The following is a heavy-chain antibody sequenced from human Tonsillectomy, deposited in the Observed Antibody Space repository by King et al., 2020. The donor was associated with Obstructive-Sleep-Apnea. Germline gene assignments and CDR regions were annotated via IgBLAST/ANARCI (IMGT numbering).Heavy chain of an antibody. CDR1: GFTLSTSGGR. CDR3: AHMGITGTLY. V-gene: IGHV2-5*01. D-gene: IGHD1-20*01. Sequence: ITLKESGPTLVKPTQTLTLTCTFSGFTLSTSGGRVGWIRHPPGKALEGLAPIYLSDDKRYSPSLKSRLTITKDPSKNQVVLTMTNMDPVDTSTYYCAHMGITGTLYWGQGPLVTVPS. J-gene: IGHJ4*02. CDR2: IYLSDDK.